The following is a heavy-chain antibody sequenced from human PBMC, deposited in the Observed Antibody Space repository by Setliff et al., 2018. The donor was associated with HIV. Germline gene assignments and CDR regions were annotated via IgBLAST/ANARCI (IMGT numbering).Heavy chain of an antibody. V-gene: IGHV3-48*03. CDR3: AILDVDTTMVIYYGMDV. D-gene: IGHD5-18*01. CDR2: ISSSGSTV. CDR1: GFTFSSYE. Sequence: PGGSLRLSCAASGFTFSSYEMNWVRQAPGKGLEWVSYISSSGSTVYYADSAKGRFTISRDNAKNSLYLQMNSLRAEDTAVYYCAILDVDTTMVIYYGMDVWGQGTTVTV. J-gene: IGHJ6*02.